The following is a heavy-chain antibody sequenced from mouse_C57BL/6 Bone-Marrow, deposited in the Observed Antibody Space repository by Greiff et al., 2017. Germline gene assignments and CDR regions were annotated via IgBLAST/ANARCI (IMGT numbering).Heavy chain of an antibody. CDR3: ARWIRPYAMDY. CDR2: INPNNGGT. CDR1: GYTFTDYN. J-gene: IGHJ4*01. Sequence: VQLQQSGPELVKPGASVKIPCKASGYTFTDYNMDWVKQSPGKSLEWIGYINPNNGGTIYNQKFKGKATLTVDKSSSTAYMELRSLTSEDTAVYYCARWIRPYAMDYWGQGTSVTVSS. V-gene: IGHV1-18*01.